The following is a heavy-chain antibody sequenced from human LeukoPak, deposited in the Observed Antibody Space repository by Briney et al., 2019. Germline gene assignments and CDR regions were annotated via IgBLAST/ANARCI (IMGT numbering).Heavy chain of an antibody. V-gene: IGHV3-33*08. CDR3: ARGPDIVVVPAAIDPPAHPVGYGMDV. Sequence: PGGSLRLSCAASGFTFSSYGMHWVRQAPGKGLEWVAVIWYDGSTKYYADSVKGRFTISRDNSKNTLYLQMNSLRAEDTAVYYCARGPDIVVVPAAIDPPAHPVGYGMDVWGQGTTVTVSS. J-gene: IGHJ6*02. CDR2: IWYDGSTK. CDR1: GFTFSSYG. D-gene: IGHD2-2*02.